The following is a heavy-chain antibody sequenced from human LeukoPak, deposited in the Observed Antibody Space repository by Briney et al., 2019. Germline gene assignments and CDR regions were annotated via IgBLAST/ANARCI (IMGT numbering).Heavy chain of an antibody. Sequence: GGSLRLSCAASGFTFSSYSMNWVRQAPGKGLEWVSSISSSSSYIYYADSVKGRFTISRDNAKNSLYLQMNSLRAEDTAVYYCARVSSGYSYGYVKENWFDPWGQGTLVTVSS. CDR3: ARVSSGYSYGYVKENWFDP. CDR2: ISSSSSYI. CDR1: GFTFSSYS. J-gene: IGHJ5*02. D-gene: IGHD5-18*01. V-gene: IGHV3-21*01.